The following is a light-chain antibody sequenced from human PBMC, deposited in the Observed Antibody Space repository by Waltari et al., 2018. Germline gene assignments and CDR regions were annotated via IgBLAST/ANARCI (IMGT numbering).Light chain of an antibody. V-gene: IGKV3-20*01. CDR3: QQYGSSPRP. J-gene: IGKJ1*01. Sequence: EIVLTQSPGTLSLSPGERATLSCRASQSFSSSYLAWYQQKPGQAPRLLIYGASSRATGIPDRFSGSGSGTDFTLTISRLEPEDCAVDYCQQYGSSPRPFGQGTKVEIK. CDR1: QSFSSSY. CDR2: GAS.